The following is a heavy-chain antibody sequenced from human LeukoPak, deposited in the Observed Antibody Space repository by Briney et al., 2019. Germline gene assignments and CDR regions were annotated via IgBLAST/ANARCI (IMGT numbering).Heavy chain of an antibody. V-gene: IGHV1-46*01. J-gene: IGHJ4*02. CDR3: ARDHSSGWYVSDY. Sequence: GASVKVSCKASGYTFTSYYMHWVRQAPGQGLEWMGIINPSGGSTSYAQKFQGRVTMTRDTSTSTVYMELSSLRAEATAVYYCARDHSSGWYVSDYWGQGTLVTVSS. D-gene: IGHD6-19*01. CDR1: GYTFTSYY. CDR2: INPSGGST.